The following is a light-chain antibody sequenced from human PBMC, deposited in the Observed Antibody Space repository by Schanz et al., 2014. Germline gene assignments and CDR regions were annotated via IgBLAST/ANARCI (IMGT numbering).Light chain of an antibody. CDR2: GAS. V-gene: IGKV3-15*01. CDR3: QHYGNWPFT. Sequence: EIVMTQSPATLSVSPGERATLSCRASQSVSNKLTWYQQRPGQAPRLLFYGASTRATGIPARFSASGSGTDFTLTISSLQSEDFAVYYCQHYGNWPFTFGGGTKVEIK. J-gene: IGKJ4*01. CDR1: QSVSNK.